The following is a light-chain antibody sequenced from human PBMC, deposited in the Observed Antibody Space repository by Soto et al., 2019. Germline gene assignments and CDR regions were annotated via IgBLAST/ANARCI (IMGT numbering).Light chain of an antibody. CDR3: QQYNNWPPWT. CDR2: GAS. Sequence: EIVMTQSPATLSVSPGERATVSCRASQSVSSNLAWYQQKPGLAPRLLIYGASTRATGIPARFSGSGSGTEFTLTISSLQSEDFAVYYCQQYNNWPPWTFGQGTKVEIK. V-gene: IGKV3-15*01. CDR1: QSVSSN. J-gene: IGKJ1*01.